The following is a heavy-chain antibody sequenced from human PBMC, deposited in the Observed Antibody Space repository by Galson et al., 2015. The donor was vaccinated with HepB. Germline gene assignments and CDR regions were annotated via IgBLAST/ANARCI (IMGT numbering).Heavy chain of an antibody. Sequence: SVKVSCKASGYTFTSYGISWVRQAPGQGLEWMGWISAYNGNTNYAQKLLGRVTMTTDTSTSTAYMELRSLRSDDTAVYYCARGRGYCSSTSGHLRPCYYYYMDVWGKGTTVTVSS. J-gene: IGHJ6*03. CDR1: GYTFTSYG. V-gene: IGHV1-18*01. CDR2: ISAYNGNT. D-gene: IGHD2-2*03. CDR3: ARGRGYCSSTSGHLRPCYYYYMDV.